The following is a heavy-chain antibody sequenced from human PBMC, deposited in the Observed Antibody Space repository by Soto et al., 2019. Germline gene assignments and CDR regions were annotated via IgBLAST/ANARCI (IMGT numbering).Heavy chain of an antibody. CDR2: IYSGGST. J-gene: IGHJ3*02. V-gene: IGHV3-66*01. CDR3: ARGIIAVAGQYAFDI. D-gene: IGHD6-13*01. Sequence: GGSLRLSCAASGFTVSNNYMSWVRQAPAKGLEWVSIIYSGGSTFYADSVKGRFTISRDDSKNTLYLQMNSLRGEDTAVYYCARGIIAVAGQYAFDIWGQGTMVTVSS. CDR1: GFTVSNNY.